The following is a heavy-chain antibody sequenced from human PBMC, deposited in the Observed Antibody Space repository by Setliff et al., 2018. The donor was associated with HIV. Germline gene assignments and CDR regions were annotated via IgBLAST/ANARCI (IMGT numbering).Heavy chain of an antibody. D-gene: IGHD2-15*01. Sequence: ASVKVSCKASGYTFKTYGMTWVRQAPGQGLEWIGWISAYTGNTNYAQKFQGRVTMTTDTSTSTAYMELSSLGSEDTAVYYCARGSGGYCSGGSCYFGFGLALWGQGTTVTVSS. CDR3: ARGSGGYCSGGSCYFGFGLAL. CDR1: GYTFKTYG. J-gene: IGHJ6*02. V-gene: IGHV1-18*01. CDR2: ISAYTGNT.